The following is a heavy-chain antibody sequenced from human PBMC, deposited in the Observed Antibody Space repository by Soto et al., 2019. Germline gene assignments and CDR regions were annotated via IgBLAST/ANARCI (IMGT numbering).Heavy chain of an antibody. J-gene: IGHJ4*02. D-gene: IGHD6-19*01. CDR1: GDSVSSNSAA. V-gene: IGHV6-1*01. CDR2: TYYRSKWYN. Sequence: QVPLQQSGPGLLKPSQTLSLNCAISGDSVSSNSAAWNWLRQSPSRGLEWLGRTYYRSKWYNDYALSVKSRITINADTTKNQFALQLDSVTAEDTAMYYCARGWDFYYWGQGTLVTGSS. CDR3: ARGWDFYY.